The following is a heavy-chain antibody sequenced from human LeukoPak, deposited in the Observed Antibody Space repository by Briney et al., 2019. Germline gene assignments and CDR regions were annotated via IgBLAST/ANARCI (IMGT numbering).Heavy chain of an antibody. CDR2: GYSGGST. V-gene: IGHV4-4*07. D-gene: IGHD4-17*01. CDR3: AGEGGPGGDYGSVDS. CDR1: GASISSSY. J-gene: IGHJ4*02. Sequence: SETLSLTCTVSGASISSSYWSWIRQPAGERLEWIGRGYSGGSTYYNPSLKSRLTMSVDMSKNQFSLKLSSVTAADTAVYYCAGEGGPGGDYGSVDSWGQGTLVTVSS.